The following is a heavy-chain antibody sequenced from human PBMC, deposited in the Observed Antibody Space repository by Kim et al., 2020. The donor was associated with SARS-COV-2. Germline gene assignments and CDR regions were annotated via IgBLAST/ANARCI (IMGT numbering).Heavy chain of an antibody. V-gene: IGHV3-9*01. CDR2: ISWNSGSI. D-gene: IGHD6-13*01. Sequence: GGSLRLSCAASGFTFDDYAMHWVRQAPGKGLEWVSGISWNSGSIGYADSVKGRFTISRDNAKNSLYLQMNSLRAEDTALYYCAKDRGSSWRSSPDYYYYYYGMDVWGQGTTVTVSS. CDR1: GFTFDDYA. CDR3: AKDRGSSWRSSPDYYYYYYGMDV. J-gene: IGHJ6*02.